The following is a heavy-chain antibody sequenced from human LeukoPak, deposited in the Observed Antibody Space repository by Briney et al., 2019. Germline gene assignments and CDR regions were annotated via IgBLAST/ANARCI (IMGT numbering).Heavy chain of an antibody. CDR3: ARGPYYYDSSGYYHWFDP. D-gene: IGHD3-22*01. CDR1: GYTFTGYY. CDR2: INPNSGGT. V-gene: IGHV1-2*02. J-gene: IGHJ5*02. Sequence: ASVKVSCKASGYTFTGYYMHWVRQAPGQGLEWMGWINPNSGGTNYAQKFQGRVTMTRDTSISTAYMELSSLRSEDTAVYYCARGPYYYDSSGYYHWFDPWGQGTLVTVSS.